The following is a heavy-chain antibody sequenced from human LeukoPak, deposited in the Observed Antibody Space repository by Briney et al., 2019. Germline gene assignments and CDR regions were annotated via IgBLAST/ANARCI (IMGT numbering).Heavy chain of an antibody. J-gene: IGHJ4*02. D-gene: IGHD4-17*01. CDR2: ISGSGGST. CDR1: GFTFSSHA. CDR3: AKKVLTVTTWYFDY. V-gene: IGHV3-23*01. Sequence: GGSLRLSCAASGFTFSSHAMSWVRQAPGKGLEWVSGISGSGGSTYYADSVKGRFTISGDNSKNMLYLQMNSLRAEDTAVYYCAKKVLTVTTWYFDYWGQGTLVTVSS.